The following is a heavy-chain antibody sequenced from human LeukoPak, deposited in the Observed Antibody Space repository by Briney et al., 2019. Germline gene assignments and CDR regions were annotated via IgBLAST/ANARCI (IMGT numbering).Heavy chain of an antibody. Sequence: KPGGSLRLSCAASGFTFSSYSMNWVRQAPGKGLEWVSSISSSSSYIYYADSVKGRFTISRDNSKNTLYLQMNSLRAEDTAVYYCAKDYAGNYYDSSGYPRYFDYWGQGTLVTVSS. D-gene: IGHD3-22*01. J-gene: IGHJ4*02. CDR2: ISSSSSYI. CDR3: AKDYAGNYYDSSGYPRYFDY. V-gene: IGHV3-21*04. CDR1: GFTFSSYS.